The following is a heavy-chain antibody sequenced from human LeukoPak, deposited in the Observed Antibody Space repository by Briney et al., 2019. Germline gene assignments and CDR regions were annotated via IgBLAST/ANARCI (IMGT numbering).Heavy chain of an antibody. CDR1: GFTFSSYA. D-gene: IGHD3-22*01. CDR3: ARLPTFYYDSSHYHYDY. CDR2: ISGSGPST. J-gene: IGHJ4*02. V-gene: IGHV3-23*01. Sequence: GGSLRLTCAASGFTFSSYAMSWVRQAPGKGLEWASSISGSGPSTDYADSVKGRFTISRDKSKNTLYLQMNSLRAEDTAVYYCARLPTFYYDSSHYHYDYWGQGTLVTVSS.